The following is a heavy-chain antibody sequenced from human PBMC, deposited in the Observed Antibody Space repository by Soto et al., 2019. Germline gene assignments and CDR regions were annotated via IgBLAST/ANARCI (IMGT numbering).Heavy chain of an antibody. CDR2: MNPNSGNT. Sequence: ASVKVSCKASGYTFTSYDINWVRQATGQGLEWMGWMNPNSGNTGYAQKFQGRVTMTRNTSISTAYMELSSLRSEDTAVYYCARGRRRKWLGPDAFDIWGQGTMVTVSS. CDR3: ARGRRRKWLGPDAFDI. CDR1: GYTFTSYD. V-gene: IGHV1-8*01. D-gene: IGHD6-19*01. J-gene: IGHJ3*02.